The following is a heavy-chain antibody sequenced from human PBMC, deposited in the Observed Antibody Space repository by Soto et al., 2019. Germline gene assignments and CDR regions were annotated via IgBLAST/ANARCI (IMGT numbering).Heavy chain of an antibody. J-gene: IGHJ6*02. CDR3: ARGVDIVATTKGYYYYGMDV. CDR1: GFTFSSCA. D-gene: IGHD5-12*01. V-gene: IGHV3-30-3*01. Sequence: PGGSLRLSCAASGFTFSSCAMHWVRQAPGKGLEWVALISYDGSNKYYADSVKGRFTISRDNSKNTLYLQMNSLRAEDTAVYYCARGVDIVATTKGYYYYGMDVWGQGTTVTVSS. CDR2: ISYDGSNK.